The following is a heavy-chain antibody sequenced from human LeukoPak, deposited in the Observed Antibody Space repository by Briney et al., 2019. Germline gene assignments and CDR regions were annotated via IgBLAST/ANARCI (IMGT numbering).Heavy chain of an antibody. D-gene: IGHD4-17*01. CDR1: GFTFSSYG. Sequence: GGSLRLSCAASGFTFSSYGMHWVRQAPGKGLEWVAVIWYDGSNKYYADSVKGRFTISRDNSKNTLYLQMNSLRAEDTAVYYCATDLGYGDYAYWGQGTLVTVSS. CDR2: IWYDGSNK. J-gene: IGHJ4*02. CDR3: ATDLGYGDYAY. V-gene: IGHV3-33*01.